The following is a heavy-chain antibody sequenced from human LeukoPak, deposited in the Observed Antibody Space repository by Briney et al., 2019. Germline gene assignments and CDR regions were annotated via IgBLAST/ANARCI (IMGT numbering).Heavy chain of an antibody. D-gene: IGHD3-22*01. CDR3: ARYFNSNGYSSLRGDY. CDR2: IIISITYI. J-gene: IGHJ4*02. V-gene: IGHV3-21*01. CDR1: GFTFSSYN. Sequence: GGSLRLSCAASGFTFSSYNMNWVRQAPGKGLEWVSSIIISITYIYYADSVKGRFTISRDNAKNSLYLQMNSLRAEDTAMYYCARYFNSNGYSSLRGDYWGQGTLVTVSS.